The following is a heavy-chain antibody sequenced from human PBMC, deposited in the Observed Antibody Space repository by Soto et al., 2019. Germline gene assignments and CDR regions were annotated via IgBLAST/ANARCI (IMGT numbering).Heavy chain of an antibody. D-gene: IGHD1-26*01. J-gene: IGHJ6*02. CDR1: GLDFSSEV. V-gene: IGHV3-23*01. Sequence: LRLSCAASGLDFSSEVMCWVRQAPGKGLEWVSSISGSGRTIYHADSMRGRFAISRDNSKNSLYLQLNNLRVDDTAVYYCAKVGPSYYYGMDVWGQGTTVTVS. CDR3: AKVGPSYYYGMDV. CDR2: ISGSGRTI.